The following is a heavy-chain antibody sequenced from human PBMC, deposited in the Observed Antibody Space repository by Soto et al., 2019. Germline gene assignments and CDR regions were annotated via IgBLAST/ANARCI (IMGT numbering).Heavy chain of an antibody. J-gene: IGHJ4*02. CDR2: ISGSGGST. CDR3: LTGGRGSYSGPPFG. D-gene: IGHD1-26*01. V-gene: IGHV3-23*01. CDR1: GFTFSSYA. Sequence: EVQLLESGGGLVQPGGSLRLSCAASGFTFSSYAMSWVRQAPGKGLEWVSAISGSGGSTYYADSVKGRFTISRDNSKNTLYLQMNSLRAEDTAVYYCLTGGRGSYSGPPFGWGQGTLVTVSS.